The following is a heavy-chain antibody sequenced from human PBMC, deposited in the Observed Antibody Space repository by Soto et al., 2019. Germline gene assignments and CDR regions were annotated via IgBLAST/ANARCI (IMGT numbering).Heavy chain of an antibody. Sequence: GASVKVSCKASGGTFSSCAISWVRQAPGQGLEWMGGIIPIFGTANYAQKFQGRVTITADESTSTAYMELSSLRSEDTAVYYCARGGDGYNFGAVYWCQGTPVTVSS. J-gene: IGHJ4*02. CDR1: GGTFSSCA. D-gene: IGHD2-21*01. V-gene: IGHV1-69*13. CDR3: ARGGDGYNFGAVY. CDR2: IIPIFGTA.